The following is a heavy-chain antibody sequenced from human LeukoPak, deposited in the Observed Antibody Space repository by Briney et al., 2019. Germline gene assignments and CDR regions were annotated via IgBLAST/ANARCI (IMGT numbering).Heavy chain of an antibody. Sequence: GASVKVSCKASGYTFTGYYMHWVRQAPGQGLEWMGWINPNSGGTNYAQKFQGRVTMTRDTSISTAYMELSRLRSDDTAVYYCARFGYCSSTSCYIPGSWFDPWGQGTLVTVSS. CDR3: ARFGYCSSTSCYIPGSWFDP. V-gene: IGHV1-2*02. D-gene: IGHD2-2*02. CDR2: INPNSGGT. J-gene: IGHJ5*02. CDR1: GYTFTGYY.